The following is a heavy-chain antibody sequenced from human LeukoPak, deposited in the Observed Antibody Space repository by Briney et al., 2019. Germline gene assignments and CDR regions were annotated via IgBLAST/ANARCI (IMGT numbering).Heavy chain of an antibody. V-gene: IGHV3-74*01. CDR1: ELTCISYW. D-gene: IGHD5-18*01. J-gene: IGHJ4*02. CDR2: INGDGSST. CDR3: ARGYGYGNDY. Sequence: GRSLRLTCATTELTCISYWMYWLCPPPRKKLVWVSQINGDGSSTSYADSVKGRFTISRDNAKSTLYLQMNSLRAEDTAVYYCARGYGYGNDYWGQGTLVTVSS.